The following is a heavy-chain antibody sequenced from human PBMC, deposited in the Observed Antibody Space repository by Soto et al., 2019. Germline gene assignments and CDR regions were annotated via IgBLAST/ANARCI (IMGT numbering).Heavy chain of an antibody. CDR1: GGSISSSSYF. D-gene: IGHD6-13*01. Sequence: SETLSLTCTVSGGSISSSSYFWAWVRQPPGKGLELIGSIYYSGSTYYNPSLKSRVTISVDTSKNQFSLKLSSVTAADTAVYYCARLYSSSWYFDYWGQGTLVTVSS. CDR3: ARLYSSSWYFDY. J-gene: IGHJ4*02. V-gene: IGHV4-39*01. CDR2: IYYSGST.